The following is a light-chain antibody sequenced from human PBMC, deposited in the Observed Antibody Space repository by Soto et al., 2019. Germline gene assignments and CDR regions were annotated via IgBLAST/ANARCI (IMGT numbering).Light chain of an antibody. CDR3: QHRSKWPPGLT. V-gene: IGKV3-11*01. J-gene: IGKJ4*01. Sequence: LTQSPDTLSLSPGERAILSCGASQSIDNFLACYQHKPGHPPRLLIYDSTNRAPGVSARFSATASGTDFTLTINNLEPEDFAVYYCQHRSKWPPGLTFGGGTRIEIK. CDR1: QSIDNF. CDR2: DST.